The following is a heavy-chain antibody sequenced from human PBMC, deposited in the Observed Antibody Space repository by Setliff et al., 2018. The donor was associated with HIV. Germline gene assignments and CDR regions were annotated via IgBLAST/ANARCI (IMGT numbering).Heavy chain of an antibody. CDR2: INTNTGNP. Sequence: GASVKVSCKASGFNFTTYPMNWVRQAPGQGLEWMGWINTNTGNPTYAQGFTGRFVFSLDTSVSTAYLQISSLKAEDTAVYYCARGGYDILTGLYYGMDVWGQGTTVTVSS. CDR3: ARGGYDILTGLYYGMDV. J-gene: IGHJ6*02. CDR1: GFNFTTYP. D-gene: IGHD3-9*01. V-gene: IGHV7-4-1*02.